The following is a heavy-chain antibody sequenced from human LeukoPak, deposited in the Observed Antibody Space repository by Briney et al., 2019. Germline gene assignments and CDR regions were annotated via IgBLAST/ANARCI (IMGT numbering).Heavy chain of an antibody. CDR1: GGSISSSSYY. Sequence: PSETLSLTCTVSGGSISSSSYYWGWIRQPPGKGLEWIGTIYYSGSTYYNPSLKSRVTISVDTLKNQFSLKMSSVTAADTAVYYCARHGLDCNGGSCYSGWDNWFDPWGQGTLVTVSS. CDR2: IYYSGST. J-gene: IGHJ5*02. D-gene: IGHD2-15*01. CDR3: ARHGLDCNGGSCYSGWDNWFDP. V-gene: IGHV4-39*01.